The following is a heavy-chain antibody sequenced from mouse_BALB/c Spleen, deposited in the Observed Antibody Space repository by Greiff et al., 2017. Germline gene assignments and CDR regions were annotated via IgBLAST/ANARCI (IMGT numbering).Heavy chain of an antibody. V-gene: IGHV5-6-5*01. Sequence: DVMLVESGGGLVKPGGSLKLSCAASGFTFSSYAMSWVRQTPEKRLEWVASISSGGSTYYPDSVKGRFTISRDNARNILYLQMSSLRSEDTAMYYCARLDYDGGWFAYWGQGTLVTVSA. CDR3: ARLDYDGGWFAY. CDR2: ISSGGST. CDR1: GFTFSSYA. D-gene: IGHD2-4*01. J-gene: IGHJ3*01.